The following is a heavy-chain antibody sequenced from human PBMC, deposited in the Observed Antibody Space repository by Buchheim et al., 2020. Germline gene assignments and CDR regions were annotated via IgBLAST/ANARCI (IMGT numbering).Heavy chain of an antibody. CDR1: GGSISSSSYY. CDR3: ARDPMGQGNWFDP. D-gene: IGHD3-16*01. Sequence: QLQLQESGPGLVKPSETLSLTCTVSGGSISSSSYYWGWIRQPPGKGLEWIGSIYYSGSTYYNPSLKSRVTISVDTSKNQSPLKLSSVTAADTAVYYCARDPMGQGNWFDPWGQGTL. V-gene: IGHV4-39*07. CDR2: IYYSGST. J-gene: IGHJ5*02.